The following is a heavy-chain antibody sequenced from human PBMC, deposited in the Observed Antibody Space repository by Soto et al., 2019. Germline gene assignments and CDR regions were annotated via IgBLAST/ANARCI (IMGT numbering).Heavy chain of an antibody. D-gene: IGHD3-10*01. CDR3: ARAQFYSGSGNYHNLMFDP. CDR2: IYESGTI. Sequence: SETLSLTCAVSGYSISSGYYWGWIRQPPGGGLDWIGYIYESGTILYNPPLKTRLTISLNWSDKQFSLTLNSVTAADTAVYYCARAQFYSGSGNYHNLMFDPWGQGTQVTVSS. V-gene: IGHV4-38-2*01. CDR1: GYSISSGYY. J-gene: IGHJ5*02.